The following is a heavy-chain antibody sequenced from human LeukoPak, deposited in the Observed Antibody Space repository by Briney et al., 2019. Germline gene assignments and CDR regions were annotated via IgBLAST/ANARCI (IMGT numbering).Heavy chain of an antibody. V-gene: IGHV3-7*01. CDR1: GFTFSRYW. CDR2: IKGDGSEK. CDR3: SRGGNHDLDY. D-gene: IGHD1-26*01. Sequence: GGSLRLSCAASGFTFSRYWMSWVRQAPGKGLECVANIKGDGSEKYYVDSVKGRFTISRDNAKNSLYLQMNSLRVEDTAIYYCSRGGNHDLDYWGQGTLVTVSS. J-gene: IGHJ4*02.